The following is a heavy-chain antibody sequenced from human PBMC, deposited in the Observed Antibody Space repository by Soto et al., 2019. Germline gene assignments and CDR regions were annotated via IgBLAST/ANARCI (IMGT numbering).Heavy chain of an antibody. CDR2: INAGNGNI. CDR3: ATKKGAVGSMPLDY. CDR1: GYTFTSYA. V-gene: IGHV1-3*01. D-gene: IGHD6-13*01. J-gene: IGHJ4*02. Sequence: ASVKVSCKASGYTFTSYAMQWVRQAPGQRLEWMGWINAGNGNIKYSQKFQGRVTITRDTSASTAYMELNSLRVEDTALYYCATKKGAVGSMPLDYWGQGTQVTVSS.